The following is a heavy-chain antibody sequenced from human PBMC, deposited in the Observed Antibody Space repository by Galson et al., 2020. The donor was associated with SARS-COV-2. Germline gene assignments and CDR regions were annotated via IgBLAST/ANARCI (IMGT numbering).Heavy chain of an antibody. CDR2: ISYDGSNK. CDR3: ARAGSTSYWQPFDY. D-gene: IGHD2-2*01. V-gene: IGHV3-30*04. J-gene: IGHJ4*02. CDR1: GFTFRSYA. Sequence: QLGESLKISCAASGFTFRSYAMHWVRQAPGKGLEWVAVISYDGSNKYYADSVKGRFTISRDNSKNTLYLQMNSLRAEDTAVYYCARAGSTSYWQPFDYWGQGTLVTVSS.